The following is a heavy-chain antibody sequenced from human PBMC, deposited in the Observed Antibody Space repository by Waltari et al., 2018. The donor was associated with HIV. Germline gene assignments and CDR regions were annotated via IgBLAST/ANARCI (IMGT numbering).Heavy chain of an antibody. CDR2: SIPMFRTA. Sequence: QVQLVQSGAEVRKPGSSVMVSCKLSGGPFRSYVFNWVRQAPGQGLEWVGGSIPMFRTANYAQRFQDRVTITADESTSTVYVEVRSLRSDDTAVYYCARGLRNGGNSPDGYWGQGTLVTVSS. CDR3: ARGLRNGGNSPDGY. D-gene: IGHD2-8*01. V-gene: IGHV1-69*12. CDR1: GGPFRSYV. J-gene: IGHJ4*02.